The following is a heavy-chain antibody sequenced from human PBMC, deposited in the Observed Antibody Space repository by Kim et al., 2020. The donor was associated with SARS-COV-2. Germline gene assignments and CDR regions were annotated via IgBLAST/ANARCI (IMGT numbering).Heavy chain of an antibody. Sequence: ASVKVSCKVSGYTLTELSMHWVRQAPGKGLEWMGGFDPEDGETIYAQKFQGRVTMTEDTSTDTAYMELSSLRSEDTAVYYCATGRLWFGYYYYYYGMDVWGQGTTVTVSS. CDR3: ATGRLWFGYYYYYYGMDV. V-gene: IGHV1-24*01. J-gene: IGHJ6*02. CDR1: GYTLTELS. D-gene: IGHD3-10*01. CDR2: FDPEDGET.